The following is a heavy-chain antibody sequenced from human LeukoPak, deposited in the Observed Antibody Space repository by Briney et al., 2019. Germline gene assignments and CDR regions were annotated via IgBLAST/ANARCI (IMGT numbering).Heavy chain of an antibody. CDR3: ARAIRNQLLSDY. CDR2: MSPNSGNT. V-gene: IGHV1-8*01. CDR1: GYTFSSYD. D-gene: IGHD2-2*01. J-gene: IGHJ4*02. Sequence: ASVTVSCNTSGYTFSSYDVIWVRLAPGQGLEWMGWMSPNSGNTGYAQKFQGRVTMTGDTSISTAYMELSSLISEDTAVYYCARAIRNQLLSDYWGQGTLVTVSS.